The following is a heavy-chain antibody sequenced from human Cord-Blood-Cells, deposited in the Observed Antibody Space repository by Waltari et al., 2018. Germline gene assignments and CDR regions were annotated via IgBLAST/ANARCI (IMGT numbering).Heavy chain of an antibody. Sequence: QLTLKESGPTLVKPTQTLTRTCTFSGFSLSTSGMGGGCIHPPPGKALEWLALIYWDDDKRYSPSLKSRLTITKDTSKNQVVLTMTNMDPVDTATYYCAHRRKAAGRGYYFDYWGQGTLVTVSS. CDR2: IYWDDDK. CDR1: GFSLSTSGMG. D-gene: IGHD6-13*01. J-gene: IGHJ4*02. V-gene: IGHV2-5*02. CDR3: AHRRKAAGRGYYFDY.